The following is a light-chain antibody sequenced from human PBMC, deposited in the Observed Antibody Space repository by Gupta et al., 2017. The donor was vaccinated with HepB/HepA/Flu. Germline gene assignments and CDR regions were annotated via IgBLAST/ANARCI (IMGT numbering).Light chain of an antibody. Sequence: QSVLTQPPSASGTPGQRVTISCSGSSSNIGSNTVNWYQQLPGTAPKLLIYSNNPRPSGVPDRFSGSKSGTSASLAISGLQSEDEADYYCAAWDDSRNGPVFGGGTKLTVL. CDR1: SSNIGSNT. J-gene: IGLJ3*02. V-gene: IGLV1-44*01. CDR2: SNN. CDR3: AAWDDSRNGPV.